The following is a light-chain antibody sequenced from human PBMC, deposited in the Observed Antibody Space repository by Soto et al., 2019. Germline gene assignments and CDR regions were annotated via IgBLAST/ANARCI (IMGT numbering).Light chain of an antibody. J-gene: IGKJ1*01. V-gene: IGKV1-6*01. CDR1: RDVGSD. Sequence: QMTQSPSSLSASVGEKIIITCRASRDVGSDVSWYQQKPGQAPKLLIYAASNLYTGVPSRFSGSRSGTEFTLTISSLQPDEFASYYCLQDYGDSWTFGQGTKVEIE. CDR3: LQDYGDSWT. CDR2: AAS.